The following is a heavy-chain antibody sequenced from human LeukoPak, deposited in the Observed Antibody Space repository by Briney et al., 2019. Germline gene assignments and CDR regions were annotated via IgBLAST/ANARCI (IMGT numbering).Heavy chain of an antibody. CDR1: GGSVSSGSYY. J-gene: IGHJ3*02. Sequence: PSETLSLTCTVSGGSVSSGSYYWSWIRQPPGKGLEWIGYIYYSGSTNHNPSLKSRVTISVDTSKNQFSLKLSSVTAADSAVYYCARDNHDYGDPRSFDIWGQGTMVTVSS. D-gene: IGHD4-17*01. CDR3: ARDNHDYGDPRSFDI. V-gene: IGHV4-61*01. CDR2: IYYSGST.